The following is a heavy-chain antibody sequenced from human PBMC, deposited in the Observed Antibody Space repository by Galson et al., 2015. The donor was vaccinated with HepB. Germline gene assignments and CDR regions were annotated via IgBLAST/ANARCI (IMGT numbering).Heavy chain of an antibody. J-gene: IGHJ6*02. CDR3: AKAGAPHYFYGMDV. CDR1: GFTFSNYA. CDR2: ISSSGVSK. Sequence: SLRLSCAASGFTFSNYAMNWVRQAPGKGLEWVSAISSSGVSKKYDDSVKGRFTMSRDNSKNTLYLQINNLKVEDTALYYCAKAGAPHYFYGMDVWGQGTTVTVSS. V-gene: IGHV3-23*01.